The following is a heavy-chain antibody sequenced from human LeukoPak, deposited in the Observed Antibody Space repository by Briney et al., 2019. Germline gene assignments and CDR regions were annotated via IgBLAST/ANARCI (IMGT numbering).Heavy chain of an antibody. D-gene: IGHD1-26*01. V-gene: IGHV3-21*01. J-gene: IGHJ4*02. CDR3: ARDLLGWELHYY. CDR2: ISSSSSYI. CDR1: GFTFSSYS. Sequence: GGSLRLSCAASGFTFSSYSMNWVRQAPGKGLEWVSSISSSSSYIYYADSVKGRFSISRDNAKNSLYLQMNSLRAEDTAVYYCARDLLGWELHYYWGQGTLVTVSS.